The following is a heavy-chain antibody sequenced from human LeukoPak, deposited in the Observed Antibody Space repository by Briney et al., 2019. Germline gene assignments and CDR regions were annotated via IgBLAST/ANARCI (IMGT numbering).Heavy chain of an antibody. CDR3: ARDRSSNSWSEYFQD. CDR2: IRQDGSER. V-gene: IGHV3-7*01. J-gene: IGHJ1*01. D-gene: IGHD2-2*01. Sequence: PGGSLRLSCAASGFTFSSYWMNWVRQAPGKGLEWVANIRQDGSERYYMDSAKGRFTISRDNAKNSLYLEMDSLRAEDTAVYYCARDRSSNSWSEYFQDWGQGTLVTVSS. CDR1: GFTFSSYW.